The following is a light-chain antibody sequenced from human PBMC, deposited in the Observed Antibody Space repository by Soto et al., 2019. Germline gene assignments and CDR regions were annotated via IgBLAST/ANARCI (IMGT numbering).Light chain of an antibody. J-gene: IGLJ1*01. CDR3: SSYTSATTYV. CDR1: SSDVGAYNY. CDR2: DVS. V-gene: IGLV2-14*01. Sequence: QSVLTQPASVSWSPGQSITISCTGTSSDVGAYNYYSWYQQYPGEAPKVIIYDVSHRPAGVSNRFSGSKSGNTASLTISGLQTQDEADYYCSSYTSATTYVFGTGTKVTVL.